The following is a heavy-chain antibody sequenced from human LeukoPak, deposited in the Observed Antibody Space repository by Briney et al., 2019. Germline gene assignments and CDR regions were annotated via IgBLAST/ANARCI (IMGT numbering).Heavy chain of an antibody. Sequence: GASVKVSFKASGCTFSSYAISLVRQAPGQGLEWMGGIIPIFGTANYAQKFQGRVTITTDESTSTAYMELSSLRSEDTAVYYCARATGSSSPNYYYYYYMDVWGKGTTVTVSS. V-gene: IGHV1-69*05. CDR2: IIPIFGTA. CDR1: GCTFSSYA. CDR3: ARATGSSSPNYYYYYYMDV. D-gene: IGHD6-6*01. J-gene: IGHJ6*03.